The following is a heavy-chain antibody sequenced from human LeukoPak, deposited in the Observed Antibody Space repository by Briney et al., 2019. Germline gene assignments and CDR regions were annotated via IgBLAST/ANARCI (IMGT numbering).Heavy chain of an antibody. J-gene: IGHJ4*02. Sequence: PSQTLSLTCTVSGGSISSGSYYWSWIRQPAGKGLEWIGRIYTSGSTNYNPSLKSRVTISVDTSKNQFSLKLSSVTAAATAVYYCARSGYYYDSSGYYPDYWGQGTLVTVSS. CDR3: ARSGYYYDSSGYYPDY. CDR2: IYTSGST. V-gene: IGHV4-61*02. CDR1: GGSISSGSYY. D-gene: IGHD3-22*01.